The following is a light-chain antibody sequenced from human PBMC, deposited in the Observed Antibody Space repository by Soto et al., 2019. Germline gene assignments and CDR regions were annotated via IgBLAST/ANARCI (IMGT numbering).Light chain of an antibody. CDR1: SSDVGAYNF. J-gene: IGLJ1*01. CDR3: SSFTRSSTYV. CDR2: EVN. V-gene: IGLV2-14*01. Sequence: LTQPASVSGSPGQSITISCTGTSSDVGAYNFVSWYQQYPGKAPKVMIYEVNNRPSGVSNRFSGSKSGNTASLTISGLQDEEEADYYCSSFTRSSTYVFGSGTKVTV.